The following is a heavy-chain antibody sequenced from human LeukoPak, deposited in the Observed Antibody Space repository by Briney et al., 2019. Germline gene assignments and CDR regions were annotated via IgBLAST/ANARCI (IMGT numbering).Heavy chain of an antibody. V-gene: IGHV4-59*12. J-gene: IGHJ5*02. CDR2: IYVSGAT. CDR1: GGSISGYY. D-gene: IGHD2-2*01. Sequence: SETLSPTCTVSGGSISGYYWSWIRQSPGRALEWIGYIYVSGATRYNPSLKSRVTISVDTSKNQFSLKLSSVTAADTAVYYCARGDEYCSSTSCYLQYNWFDPWGQGTLVTVSS. CDR3: ARGDEYCSSTSCYLQYNWFDP.